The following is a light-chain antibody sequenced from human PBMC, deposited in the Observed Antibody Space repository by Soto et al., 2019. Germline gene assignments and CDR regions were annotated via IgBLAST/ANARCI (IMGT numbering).Light chain of an antibody. CDR1: QSVRSN. J-gene: IGKJ2*01. CDR3: QQCNNWPYT. CDR2: DAS. V-gene: IGKV3-15*01. Sequence: EVVMTQSPATLSVSPGEGATLSCRASQSVRSNLVWYQQKPGQPPRLLIYDASTRATGILARFSGSGSGTDFTLTISSLQSEDFALYFCQQCNNWPYTFGLGTKLEIK.